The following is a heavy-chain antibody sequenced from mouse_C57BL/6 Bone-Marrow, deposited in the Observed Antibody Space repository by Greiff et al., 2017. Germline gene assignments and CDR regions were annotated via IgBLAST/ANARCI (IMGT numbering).Heavy chain of an antibody. J-gene: IGHJ3*01. D-gene: IGHD2-3*01. V-gene: IGHV5-12*01. CDR2: ISNCGGST. CDR3: ERQDGVDY. Sequence: EVMFVESGGGLVQPGGSLKLSCAASGFTFSNYYMYWVRQTPEKRLEWVAYISNCGGSTYYPDTVKGRVTISRDTAKNNLYLQMSSLMSEDTAMYYCERQDGVDYWGQGTLVTVSA. CDR1: GFTFSNYY.